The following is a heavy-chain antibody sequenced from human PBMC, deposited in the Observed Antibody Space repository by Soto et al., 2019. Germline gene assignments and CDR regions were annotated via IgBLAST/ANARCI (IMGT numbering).Heavy chain of an antibody. CDR1: GGSFSGYY. CDR2: INHSGST. CDR3: AREGYSGYDYYNDY. J-gene: IGHJ4*02. D-gene: IGHD5-12*01. Sequence: SETLSLTCAVYGGSFSGYYWSWIRQPPGKGLEWIGEINHSGSTNYNPSLKSRVTISVDTSKNQFSLKLSSVTAADTAVYYCAREGYSGYDYYNDYCGQVPLVTLSS. V-gene: IGHV4-34*01.